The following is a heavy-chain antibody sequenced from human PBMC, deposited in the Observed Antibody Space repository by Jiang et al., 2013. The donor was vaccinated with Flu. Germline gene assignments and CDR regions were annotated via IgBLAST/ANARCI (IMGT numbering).Heavy chain of an antibody. D-gene: IGHD6-19*01. Sequence: LLKPSETLSLTCTVSGGSTSSDSFYWAWIRQPPGKGLEWIGSVYYSGNSYYNSSLRSRVTISVDTLENNFSLRLTSVTAADTAVYYCARWESSGWHAGMGYFDVWGRGTLVTVSS. V-gene: IGHV4-39*01. CDR1: GGSTSSDSFY. CDR3: ARWESSGWHAGMGYFDV. J-gene: IGHJ2*01. CDR2: VYYSGNS.